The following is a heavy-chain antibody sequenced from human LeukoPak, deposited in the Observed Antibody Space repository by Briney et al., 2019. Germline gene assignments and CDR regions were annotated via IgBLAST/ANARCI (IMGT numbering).Heavy chain of an antibody. D-gene: IGHD6-6*01. CDR2: IYYSGST. J-gene: IGHJ5*02. CDR3: ARLGVRYSTSSWWFDP. CDR1: GGSINSYY. Sequence: SETLSLTCTVSGGSINSYYWSWIRQPPGKGLEWIGYIYYSGSTNYSPSLKSRVTISVDTSKNQFSLKLSSVTAADTAVYYCARLGVRYSTSSWWFDPWGQGTLSPSPQ. V-gene: IGHV4-59*08.